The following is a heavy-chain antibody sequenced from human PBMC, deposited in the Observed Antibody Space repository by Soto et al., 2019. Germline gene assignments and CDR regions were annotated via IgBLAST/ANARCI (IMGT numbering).Heavy chain of an antibody. CDR1: GFTFSSYA. Sequence: GGSLRLSCSASGFTFSSYAMHWVRQAPGKGLEYVSAISSNGGSTYYADSVKGRFTISRDNSKNTLYLQMSSLRAEDTAVYYCVKDRDYYDSSGYYSEFDYWGQGTLVTVSS. CDR2: ISSNGGST. CDR3: VKDRDYYDSSGYYSEFDY. V-gene: IGHV3-64D*08. J-gene: IGHJ4*02. D-gene: IGHD3-22*01.